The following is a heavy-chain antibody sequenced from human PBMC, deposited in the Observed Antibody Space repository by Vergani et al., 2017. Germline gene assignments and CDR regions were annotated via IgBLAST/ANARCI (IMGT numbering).Heavy chain of an antibody. CDR2: IGTAGDT. CDR3: ARLLPTTGAYDY. J-gene: IGHJ4*02. V-gene: IGHV3-13*01. Sequence: EVQLVESGGGLVQPGGSLRLSCAASGFTFGRYDMHWVRQATGKRLEWVSAIGTAGDTYYPGSVKGRFTSSRENARNSLYLQMSSLRAGDTAVYYCARLLPTTGAYDYWGQGTLVTVSS. D-gene: IGHD1-1*01. CDR1: GFTFGRYD.